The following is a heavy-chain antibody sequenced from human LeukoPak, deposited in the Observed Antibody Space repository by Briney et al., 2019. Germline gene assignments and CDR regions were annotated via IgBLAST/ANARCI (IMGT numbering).Heavy chain of an antibody. CDR1: GGSFSGYY. CDR2: INHSGST. Sequence: KPSETLSLTCAVYGGSFSGYYWSWIRQPPGKGLEWIGEINHSGSTNYNPSLKSRVTISVDTSKNQFSLKLSSVTAADTAVYYCARGPYYYDSSGYYYGGAFDIWGQGTMVTVSS. D-gene: IGHD3-22*01. CDR3: ARGPYYYDSSGYYYGGAFDI. V-gene: IGHV4-34*01. J-gene: IGHJ3*02.